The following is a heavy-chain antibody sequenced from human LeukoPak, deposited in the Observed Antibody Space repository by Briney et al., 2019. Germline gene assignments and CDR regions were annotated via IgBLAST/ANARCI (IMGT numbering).Heavy chain of an antibody. Sequence: PSETLSLTCAVSGGSISSGGYSWSWIRQPPGKGLEWIGYIYHSGSTYHNPSLKSRVTISVDRSKNQFSLKLSSVTAADTAVYYCASTRGHDAFDIWGQGTMVTVSS. J-gene: IGHJ3*02. V-gene: IGHV4-30-2*01. CDR3: ASTRGHDAFDI. D-gene: IGHD3-10*01. CDR2: IYHSGST. CDR1: GGSISSGGYS.